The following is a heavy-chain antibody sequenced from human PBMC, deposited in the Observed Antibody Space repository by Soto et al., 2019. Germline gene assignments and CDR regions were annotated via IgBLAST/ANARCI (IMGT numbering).Heavy chain of an antibody. CDR2: ISSGSSTI. Sequence: PGGSLRLSCAASGISFSTYAMNWVRQAPGKGLEWVSYISSGSSTIYYAESVKGRFTISRDNAKKSLYLQMNSLRAEDTAVYYSALAGPYYYDSSGYFYYYGMDVWGQGTTVTVSS. V-gene: IGHV3-48*01. CDR3: ALAGPYYYDSSGYFYYYGMDV. CDR1: GISFSTYA. J-gene: IGHJ6*02. D-gene: IGHD3-22*01.